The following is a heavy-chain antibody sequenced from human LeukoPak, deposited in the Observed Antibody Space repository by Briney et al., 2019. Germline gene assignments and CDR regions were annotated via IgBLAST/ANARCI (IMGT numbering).Heavy chain of an antibody. CDR2: ISSSSYI. D-gene: IGHD3-16*02. CDR3: ARDLGGVILRSNYFDY. CDR1: GFTFSSYS. J-gene: IGHJ4*02. V-gene: IGHV3-21*01. Sequence: GGSLRLSCAASGFTFSSYSMNWVRQAPGKGLEWVSSISSSSYIYYADSVKGRFTISRDNAKNSLYLQMNSLRAEDTAVYYCARDLGGVILRSNYFDYWGQGTLVTVSS.